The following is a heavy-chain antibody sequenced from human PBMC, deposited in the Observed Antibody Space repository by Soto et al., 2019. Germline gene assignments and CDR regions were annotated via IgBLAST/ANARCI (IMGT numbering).Heavy chain of an antibody. V-gene: IGHV3-53*01. D-gene: IGHD6-13*01. CDR2: IYSGGST. CDR3: ARQQLSYYYYYGMDV. CDR1: GFTVSSNY. J-gene: IGHJ6*02. Sequence: LRLSCAASGFTVSSNYMSWVRQAPGKGLEWVSVIYSGGSTYYADSVKGRFTISRDNSKNTLYLQMNSLRAEDTAVYYCARQQLSYYYYYGMDVWGQGTTVTVSS.